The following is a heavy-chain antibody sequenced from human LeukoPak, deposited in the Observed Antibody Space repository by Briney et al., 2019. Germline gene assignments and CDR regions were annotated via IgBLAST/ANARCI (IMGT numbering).Heavy chain of an antibody. Sequence: PSETLSLTCTVSRYDINSVYYWGWIRQPPGKGLEWIGSIHHSGSTYYNASLKSRVTIPMDTSRNKFSLNLNSVTAADTAVYYCARAGGYYGSGSFLDYWGQGLLVTVSS. V-gene: IGHV4-38-2*02. CDR3: ARAGGYYGSGSFLDY. CDR1: RYDINSVYY. D-gene: IGHD3-10*01. CDR2: IHHSGST. J-gene: IGHJ4*02.